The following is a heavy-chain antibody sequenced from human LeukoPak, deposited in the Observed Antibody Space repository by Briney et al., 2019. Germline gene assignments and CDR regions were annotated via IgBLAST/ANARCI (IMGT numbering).Heavy chain of an antibody. Sequence: ASVKVSCKASGYTFTGYYMHWVRQAPGQGLEWMGWINPNSGGTNYAQKFQGRVTMTRDTSISTAYMELSRLRSDDTAVYYCARGTGGWTLSAFDIWGQGTMVTVSS. V-gene: IGHV1-2*02. CDR3: ARGTGGWTLSAFDI. CDR1: GYTFTGYY. CDR2: INPNSGGT. D-gene: IGHD2-8*02. J-gene: IGHJ3*02.